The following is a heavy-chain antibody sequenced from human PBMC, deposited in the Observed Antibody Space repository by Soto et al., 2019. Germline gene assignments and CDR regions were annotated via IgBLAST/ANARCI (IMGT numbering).Heavy chain of an antibody. J-gene: IGHJ4*02. CDR1: GFTFSSYA. CDR3: AKGRGYCTSTSCYVGSDY. CDR2: MSGSGKST. V-gene: IGHV3-23*01. D-gene: IGHD2-2*01. Sequence: EVQLLESGGGLVQPGGSLRLSCAASGFTFSSYAMSWVRQAPGKGLEWVSAMSGSGKSTYYADSVKGRFSISRDNSKXTMXLQMNSLRAEDTAVYYCAKGRGYCTSTSCYVGSDYWGQGTLVTVSS.